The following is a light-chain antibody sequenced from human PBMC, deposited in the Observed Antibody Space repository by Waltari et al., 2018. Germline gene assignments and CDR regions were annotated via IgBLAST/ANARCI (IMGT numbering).Light chain of an antibody. CDR3: QSYDSSLSGSI. J-gene: IGLJ2*01. Sequence: QSGLTQPPSVSGAPGQRVTISCTGSSPNIGAGSAVHWYHLLPGTAPKLLIYGNSNRPAGVPDRFSGSKSGTSASLAITGLQAEDEADYYCQSYDSSLSGSIFGGGTKLTVL. CDR1: SPNIGAGSA. CDR2: GNS. V-gene: IGLV1-40*01.